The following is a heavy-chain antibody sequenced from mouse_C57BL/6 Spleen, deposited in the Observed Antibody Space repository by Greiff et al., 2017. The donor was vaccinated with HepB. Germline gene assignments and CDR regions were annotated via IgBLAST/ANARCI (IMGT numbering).Heavy chain of an antibody. CDR2: IRNKANGYTT. Sequence: EVQGVESGGGLVQPGGSLSLSCAASGFTFTDYYMSWVRQPPGKALEWLGFIRNKANGYTTEYSASVKGRFTISRDNSQSILYLQMNALRAEDSATYYCARSPNWVLYFDYWGQGTTLTVSS. D-gene: IGHD4-1*01. J-gene: IGHJ2*01. V-gene: IGHV7-3*01. CDR3: ARSPNWVLYFDY. CDR1: GFTFTDYY.